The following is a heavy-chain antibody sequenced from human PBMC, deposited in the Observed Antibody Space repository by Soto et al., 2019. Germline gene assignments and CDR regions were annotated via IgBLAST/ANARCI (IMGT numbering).Heavy chain of an antibody. CDR1: GFTFSSYW. Sequence: PGGSLRLSCAASGFTFSSYWMHWVRQAPGKGLVWVSRINSDGSSTSYADSVKGRFTISRDNAKNTLYLQMNSLRAEDTAVYYCARGACSGGSCYSWNQYFDYWGQGTQVTVSS. CDR2: INSDGSST. D-gene: IGHD2-15*01. J-gene: IGHJ4*02. CDR3: ARGACSGGSCYSWNQYFDY. V-gene: IGHV3-74*01.